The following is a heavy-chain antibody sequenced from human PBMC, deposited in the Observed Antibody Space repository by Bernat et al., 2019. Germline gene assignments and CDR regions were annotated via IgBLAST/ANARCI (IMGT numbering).Heavy chain of an antibody. Sequence: QVQLQQWGAGLLKPSETLSLTCAVYGGSFSGYYWSWIRQPPGKGLEWIGEINHSGSTNYNPSLKSRVTISVDTSKNQFSLKLSSVNAADTAVYYCARVPARTTVPYFDYWGQGTLVTVSS. CDR3: ARVPARTTVPYFDY. D-gene: IGHD4-11*01. V-gene: IGHV4-34*01. J-gene: IGHJ4*02. CDR1: GGSFSGYY. CDR2: INHSGST.